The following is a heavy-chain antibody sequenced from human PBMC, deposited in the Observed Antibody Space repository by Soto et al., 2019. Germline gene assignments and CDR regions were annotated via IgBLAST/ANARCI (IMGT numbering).Heavy chain of an antibody. D-gene: IGHD1-7*01. J-gene: IGHJ5*02. Sequence: SETLSLTCTVSGGSISSSTYYWGWVRQPPGKGLEWIGSIDYSGSTYYNPSLKSRVTIFVDTSNNQFSLRLNSVTAADTAVYYCAREWNYHGEGWFDPWGQGTLVTVSS. V-gene: IGHV4-39*02. CDR1: GGSISSSTYY. CDR3: AREWNYHGEGWFDP. CDR2: IDYSGST.